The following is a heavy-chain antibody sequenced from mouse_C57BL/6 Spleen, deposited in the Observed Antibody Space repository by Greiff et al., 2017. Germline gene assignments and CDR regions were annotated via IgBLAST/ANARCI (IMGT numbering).Heavy chain of an antibody. V-gene: IGHV1-20*01. CDR3: TREGGNGYAMDY. J-gene: IGHJ4*01. CDR1: GYSFTGYF. CDR2: INPYNGDT. D-gene: IGHD2-1*01. Sequence: VQLQQSGPELVKPGDSVKISCKASGYSFTGYFMNWVMQSHGKSLEWIGRINPYNGDTFYNQKLKGKATLTVGKSSSTAHMELRSLTSEDSAVYYCTREGGNGYAMDYWGQGTSVTVSS.